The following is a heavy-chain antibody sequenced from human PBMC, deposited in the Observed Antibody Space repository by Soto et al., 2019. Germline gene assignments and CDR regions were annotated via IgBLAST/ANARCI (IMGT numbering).Heavy chain of an antibody. D-gene: IGHD2-15*01. CDR1: GGSIGSYY. V-gene: IGHV4-59*01. J-gene: IGHJ6*02. CDR3: ARNVLGYCSGGSCPAPLHYYYYGMDV. Sequence: SETLCLTCTVSGGSIGSYYWSWIRQPPGKGLEWIGYIYYSGSTNYNPSLKSRVTISVDTSKNQFSLKLSSVTAADTAVYYCARNVLGYCSGGSCPAPLHYYYYGMDVWGQGTTVTVSS. CDR2: IYYSGST.